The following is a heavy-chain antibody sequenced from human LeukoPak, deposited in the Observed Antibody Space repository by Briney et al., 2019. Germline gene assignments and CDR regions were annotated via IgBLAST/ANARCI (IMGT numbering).Heavy chain of an antibody. CDR2: ISGSGGTT. CDR3: AKGATIAAGGTYFDY. CDR1: GFTFSNYA. D-gene: IGHD6-13*01. V-gene: IGHV3-23*01. J-gene: IGHJ4*02. Sequence: GGSLRLSCAGSGFTFSNYAMTWVHQAPGKGLEWVSGISGSGGTTYYADSVKGRFTISRDNSKNTLYLQMNSLRAEDTAVYYCAKGATIAAGGTYFDYWGQGTLVTVSS.